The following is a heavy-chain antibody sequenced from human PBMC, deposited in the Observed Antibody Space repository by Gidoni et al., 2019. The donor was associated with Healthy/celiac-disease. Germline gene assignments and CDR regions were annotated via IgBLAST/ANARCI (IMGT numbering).Heavy chain of an antibody. Sequence: QVQLQESGPGLVKPSETLSLTCTVSGGSVSSGSYYWSWIRQPPGKGLEWIGYIYYSGSTNYNPSLKSRVTISVDTSKNQFSLKLSSVTAADTAVYYCARTGNDYGDYVGVDYWGQGTLVTVSS. CDR1: GGSVSSGSYY. CDR3: ARTGNDYGDYVGVDY. D-gene: IGHD4-17*01. CDR2: IYYSGST. V-gene: IGHV4-61*01. J-gene: IGHJ4*02.